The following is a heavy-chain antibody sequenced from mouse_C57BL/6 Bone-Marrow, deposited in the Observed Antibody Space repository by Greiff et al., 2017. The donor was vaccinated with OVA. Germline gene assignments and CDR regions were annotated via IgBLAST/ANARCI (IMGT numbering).Heavy chain of an antibody. CDR2: INPSSGYT. J-gene: IGHJ3*01. CDR3: SRRGSYDYDDGFAY. CDR1: GYTFTSYT. Sequence: VQLQQSGAELARPGASVKMSCKASGYTFTSYTMHWVNQRPGQGLEWIGYINPSSGYTKYNEKFKDKATLTADKSSSTAYMQLSSLHSAASADYYCSRRGSYDYDDGFAYWGQGTLVTVSA. V-gene: IGHV1-4*01. D-gene: IGHD2-4*01.